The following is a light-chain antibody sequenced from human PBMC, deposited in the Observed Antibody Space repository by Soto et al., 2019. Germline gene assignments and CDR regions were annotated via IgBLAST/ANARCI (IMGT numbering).Light chain of an antibody. CDR2: GAP. Sequence: IVMTQSPATLSASPGERVTLSCRASQSVSGNVAWYQQKPFQPPRLLVYGAPPAASDIPARFFGSGSETEFTLTITRVQSEDFGTYHCQQFNTGRRTVGEGTKVHIK. J-gene: IGKJ1*01. CDR1: QSVSGN. CDR3: QQFNTGRRT. V-gene: IGKV3-15*01.